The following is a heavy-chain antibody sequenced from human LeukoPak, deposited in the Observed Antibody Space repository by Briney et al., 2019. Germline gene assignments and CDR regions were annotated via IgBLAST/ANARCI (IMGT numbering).Heavy chain of an antibody. J-gene: IGHJ4*02. V-gene: IGHV4-59*01. CDR1: GGSFSSYY. D-gene: IGHD3-10*01. CDR3: ARYEYYYGSGSYYSLDY. Sequence: SETLSLTCTVSGGSFSSYYWSWIRQPPGKGLEWIGYIYYSGSTNYNPSLKSRVTISVDTSKNQYSLQLSSVTAADTAVYYCARYEYYYGSGSYYSLDYWGQGTLVTVSS. CDR2: IYYSGST.